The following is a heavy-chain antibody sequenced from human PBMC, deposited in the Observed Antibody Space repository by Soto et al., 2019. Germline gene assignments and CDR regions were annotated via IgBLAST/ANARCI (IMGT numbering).Heavy chain of an antibody. CDR3: ARAGERYYYDSSGYLYFDY. CDR2: ISSSSSYI. V-gene: IGHV3-21*01. D-gene: IGHD3-22*01. CDR1: GFTFSSYS. J-gene: IGHJ4*02. Sequence: GGSLRLSCAASGFTFSSYSMNWVRQAPGKGLEWVSSISSSSSYIYYADSVKGRFTISRDNAKNSLYLQMNSLRAEDTAVYYCARAGERYYYDSSGYLYFDYWGQGTLVTVSS.